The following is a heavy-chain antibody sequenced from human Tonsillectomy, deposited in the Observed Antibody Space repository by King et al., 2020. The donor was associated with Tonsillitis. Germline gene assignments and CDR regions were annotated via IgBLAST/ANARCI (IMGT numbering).Heavy chain of an antibody. CDR3: ARMIRHITVLGVAQTGYYFDS. V-gene: IGHV4-31*03. D-gene: IGHD3-3*01. CDR1: GDSISRGSYY. J-gene: IGHJ4*02. CDR2: LYYSGKT. Sequence: VQLQESGPGLVKPSQTLSLTCTVSGDSISRGSYYWSWIRQPPGKGLEWIGNLYYSGKTYDNPSLKSRLVISVDTSNNQFSLNLSSVTAADTAVYYCARMIRHITVLGVAQTGYYFDSWGQGTLVIVSA.